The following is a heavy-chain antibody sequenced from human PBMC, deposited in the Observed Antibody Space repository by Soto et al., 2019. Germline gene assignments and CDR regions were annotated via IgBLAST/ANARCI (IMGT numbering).Heavy chain of an antibody. V-gene: IGHV1-3*01. Sequence: QVQLVQSGAEVKKPGASVKVSCKASGYTFTSYAMHWVRQAPGQRLEWMGWINAGNGNTKYSQKFQGRVTITRDTSASTAYMELSSLRSEDTAVYYCARVPWGELDYWGQGTLVTVSS. CDR2: INAGNGNT. D-gene: IGHD7-27*01. CDR3: ARVPWGELDY. CDR1: GYTFTSYA. J-gene: IGHJ4*02.